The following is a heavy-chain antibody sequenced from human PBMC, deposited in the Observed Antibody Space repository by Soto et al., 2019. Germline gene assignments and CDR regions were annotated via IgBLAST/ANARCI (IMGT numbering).Heavy chain of an antibody. CDR2: INHSGST. D-gene: IGHD6-19*01. CDR3: ARGYSSGCFDY. J-gene: IGHJ4*02. V-gene: IGHV4-34*01. CDR1: GGSFSGYY. Sequence: SETLSLTCAVYGGSFSGYYWSWIRQPPGKGLEWIGEINHSGSTNYNPSLKSRVTISVDTSKNQFSLKLSSVTAADTAVYYRARGYSSGCFDYWGQGTLVTVSS.